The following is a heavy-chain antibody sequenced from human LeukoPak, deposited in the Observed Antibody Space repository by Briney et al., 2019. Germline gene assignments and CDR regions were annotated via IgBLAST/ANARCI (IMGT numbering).Heavy chain of an antibody. Sequence: GGSLRLSCAASGFTFSSYDMHWVRQATGKGLEWVSAIGTAGDPYYPGSVKGRFTISRENAKNSLYLQMNSLRAGDMAVYYCARAKTAGAFDIWGQGTMVTVSS. CDR2: IGTAGDP. V-gene: IGHV3-13*05. J-gene: IGHJ3*02. CDR1: GFTFSSYD. CDR3: ARAKTAGAFDI.